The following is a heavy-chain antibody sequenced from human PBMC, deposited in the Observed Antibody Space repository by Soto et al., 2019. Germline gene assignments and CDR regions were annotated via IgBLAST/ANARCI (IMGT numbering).Heavy chain of an antibody. CDR2: INWNGGST. Sequence: EVQLVESGGGVVRPGGSLRLSCAASGFTFDDYGMSWVLQAPGKGLEWVSGINWNGGSTGYADSVKGRFTISRDNAKNSLYLQMNSLRAEDTALYYCARDRGYCSSTSCYEFDYWGQGTLVTVSS. V-gene: IGHV3-20*04. CDR3: ARDRGYCSSTSCYEFDY. D-gene: IGHD2-2*03. CDR1: GFTFDDYG. J-gene: IGHJ4*02.